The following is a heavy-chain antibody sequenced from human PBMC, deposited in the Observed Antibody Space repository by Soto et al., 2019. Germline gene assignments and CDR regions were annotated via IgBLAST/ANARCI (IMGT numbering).Heavy chain of an antibody. CDR3: VKGSDYYDSSGRPKNGAFDI. CDR1: GFTFSSYA. D-gene: IGHD3-22*01. Sequence: GGSLRLSCSASGFTFSSYAMHWVRQAPGKGLEYVSAISSNGGSTYYADSVKGRFTISRDNSKNTLYLQMSSLRAEDTAVYYCVKGSDYYDSSGRPKNGAFDIWGQGTMVTVSS. V-gene: IGHV3-64D*08. J-gene: IGHJ3*02. CDR2: ISSNGGST.